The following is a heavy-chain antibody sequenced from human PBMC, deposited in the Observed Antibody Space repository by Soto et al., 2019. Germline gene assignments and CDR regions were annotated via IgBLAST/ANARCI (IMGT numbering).Heavy chain of an antibody. J-gene: IGHJ4*02. V-gene: IGHV3-7*01. D-gene: IGHD2-15*01. CDR2: IKQDGSEK. Sequence: GGSLRLSCAASGFTFSSYWMSWVRQAPGKGLEWVANIKQDGSEKYYVDSVKGRFTISRDNAKYSLYLQMNSLRAEDTAVYYCAKDIAASAFYFDHWGQGTPVTVSS. CDR3: AKDIAASAFYFDH. CDR1: GFTFSSYW.